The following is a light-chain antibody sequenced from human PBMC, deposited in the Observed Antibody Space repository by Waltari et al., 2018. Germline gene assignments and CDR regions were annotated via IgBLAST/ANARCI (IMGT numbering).Light chain of an antibody. CDR1: QSISIY. V-gene: IGKV1-39*01. Sequence: DIQMTQSPSSLSASVGARVTITCRASQSISIYLNWYQQRPGKAPKLLIYAASTLQSGVPSRFSGGGSGTDFTLTISSLQPEDFATYYCQQSYTTLLTFGGGTNVDI. J-gene: IGKJ4*01. CDR3: QQSYTTLLT. CDR2: AAS.